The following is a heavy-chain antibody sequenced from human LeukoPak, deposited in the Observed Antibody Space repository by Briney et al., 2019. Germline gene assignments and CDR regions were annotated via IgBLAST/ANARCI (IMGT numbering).Heavy chain of an antibody. CDR1: GFTFSSYS. Sequence: PGGSLRLSCAASGFTFSSYSMNWVRQAPGKGLEWVSSITSGSSYIYYADSVKGRFTISRDNAKNSLYLQMNSLRAEDTALYYCARRADGSGKYRGYYYYYMDVWGKGTTVTISS. V-gene: IGHV3-21*04. J-gene: IGHJ6*03. CDR3: ARRADGSGKYRGYYYYYMDV. D-gene: IGHD3-10*01. CDR2: ITSGSSYI.